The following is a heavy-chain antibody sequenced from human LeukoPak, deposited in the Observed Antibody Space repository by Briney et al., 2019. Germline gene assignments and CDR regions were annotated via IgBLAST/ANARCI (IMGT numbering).Heavy chain of an antibody. CDR3: ARAPYYDFWSGYYFGGYYFDY. Sequence: GGSLRLSCAASGFTFSSYAMHWVRQAPGKGLEWVAVISYDGSNKYYADSVKGRFTISRDNSKNTLYLQMNSLRAEDTAVYYCARAPYYDFWSGYYFGGYYFDYWGQGTLVTVSS. CDR2: ISYDGSNK. J-gene: IGHJ4*02. V-gene: IGHV3-30*04. D-gene: IGHD3-3*01. CDR1: GFTFSSYA.